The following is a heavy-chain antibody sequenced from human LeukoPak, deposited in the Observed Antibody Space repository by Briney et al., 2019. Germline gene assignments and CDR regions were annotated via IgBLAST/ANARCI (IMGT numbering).Heavy chain of an antibody. Sequence: PGGSLRLSCAASGFTFSSYGMHWVRQAPGKGPEWVAVIWYDGSNKYYADSVKGRFTISRDNSKNTLYLQMNSLRAEDTAVYYCARALPRTPGYYYGMDVWGKGTTVTVSS. D-gene: IGHD4-23*01. V-gene: IGHV3-33*01. J-gene: IGHJ6*04. CDR3: ARALPRTPGYYYGMDV. CDR2: IWYDGSNK. CDR1: GFTFSSYG.